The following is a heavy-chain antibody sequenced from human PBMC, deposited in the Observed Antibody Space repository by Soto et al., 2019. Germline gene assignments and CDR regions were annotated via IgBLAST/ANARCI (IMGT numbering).Heavy chain of an antibody. CDR1: GYTFTSYY. CDR2: INPSSGST. V-gene: IGHV1-46*01. J-gene: IGHJ3*02. Sequence: AASVKVSCKASGYTFTSYYMHWVRQAPGQGLEWMGIINPSSGSTTYAEKLQGRVTMTRDTSTSTIYMELSSLRSEDTAVYYCARIEVLRDAFDIWGQGPMLTVSS. CDR3: ARIEVLRDAFDI. D-gene: IGHD3-16*01.